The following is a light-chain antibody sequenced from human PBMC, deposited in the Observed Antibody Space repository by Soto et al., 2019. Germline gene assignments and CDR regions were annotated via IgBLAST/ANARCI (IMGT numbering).Light chain of an antibody. V-gene: IGLV2-14*01. CDR3: SSYTGGSTYV. J-gene: IGLJ1*01. CDR1: SRDIGGYKY. Sequence: QSVLTQPASVSGSPGQSITITCTGTSRDIGGYKYVSWYQQHPGKAPKLMIYDVSNRPSGVSTRFSGSKSGNTATLTISGLQGEDEAEYYCSSYTGGSTYVFGTGTKVTVL. CDR2: DVS.